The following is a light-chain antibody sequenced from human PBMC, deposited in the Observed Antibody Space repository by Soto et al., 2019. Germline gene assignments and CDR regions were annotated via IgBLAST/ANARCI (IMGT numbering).Light chain of an antibody. CDR1: QSVSSF. CDR2: DTS. V-gene: IGKV3-11*01. J-gene: IGKJ4*01. CDR3: QQRSTWPLT. Sequence: EIVLTQSPVTLSLSPGERATLSCRASQSVSSFLAWYQQKLGQAPRLLIYDTSNRATGIPARFSGSGSGTDFTLTISSLEPEDFEVYYCQQRSTWPLTFGGGTKVDIK.